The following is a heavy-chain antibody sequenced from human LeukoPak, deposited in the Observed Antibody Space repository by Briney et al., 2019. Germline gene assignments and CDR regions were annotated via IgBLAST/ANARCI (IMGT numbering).Heavy chain of an antibody. V-gene: IGHV4-4*02. Sequence: SETLSLTCAVSGYTISSGYWWSWVRQTPGKGLEWIGEISHSGSTNYNPSLKSRVTISIDKSKNQFSLKLTSVTAADTAVYYCARETDDAFDIWGQGTMVTVSS. J-gene: IGHJ3*02. CDR1: GYTISSGYW. CDR2: ISHSGST. CDR3: ARETDDAFDI.